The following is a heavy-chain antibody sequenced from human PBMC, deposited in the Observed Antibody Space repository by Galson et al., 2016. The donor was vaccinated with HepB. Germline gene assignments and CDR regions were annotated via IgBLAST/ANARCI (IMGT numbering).Heavy chain of an antibody. CDR1: GFPFSSYL. V-gene: IGHV3-74*01. Sequence: SLRLSCAASGFPFSSYLMHWVRQAPGKGLVWVSRVNSDGSSTSYADSVKGRFTISKDNAKNTLYLQMNSLRAEDTAVYFCAREGDGPLYYFFYYMDVWGKGATVTVSS. D-gene: IGHD5-24*01. CDR2: VNSDGSST. J-gene: IGHJ6*03. CDR3: AREGDGPLYYFFYYMDV.